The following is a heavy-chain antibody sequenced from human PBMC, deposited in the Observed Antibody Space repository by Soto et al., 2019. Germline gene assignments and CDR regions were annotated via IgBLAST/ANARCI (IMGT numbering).Heavy chain of an antibody. CDR1: GGSISGHY. D-gene: IGHD4-17*01. J-gene: IGHJ4*02. Sequence: PSETLSLTCTVSGGSISGHYWSWIRQPPGKGLEWIGYIYYSGYTIYYPSLKSRVTISVDTSKNQFSLILNSVTAADTAVYYCARHPLTTVTHFDSWGQGTLVTVSS. V-gene: IGHV4-59*08. CDR2: IYYSGYT. CDR3: ARHPLTTVTHFDS.